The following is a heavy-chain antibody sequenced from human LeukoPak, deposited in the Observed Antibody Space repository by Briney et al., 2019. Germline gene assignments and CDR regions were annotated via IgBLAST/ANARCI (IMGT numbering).Heavy chain of an antibody. V-gene: IGHV4-59*01. J-gene: IGHJ6*03. CDR1: GGSISYYY. CDR2: IYYSGST. D-gene: IGHD3-10*01. Sequence: SETLSLTCSVSGGSISYYYWSWIRQPPGKGLEWIGYIYYSGSTNYNPSLKSRVTISVDTSKNQFSLKPSSVTAADTAVYYCARVNYGSGSYFYYYYMDVWGKGTTVTISS. CDR3: ARVNYGSGSYFYYYYMDV.